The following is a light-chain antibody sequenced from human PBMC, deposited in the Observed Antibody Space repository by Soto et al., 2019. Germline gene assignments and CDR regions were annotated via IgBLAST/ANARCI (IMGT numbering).Light chain of an antibody. CDR3: QSYGTTLSGLYV. CDR2: ADS. J-gene: IGLJ1*01. CDR1: SSNIGAGKY. Sequence: QSVLTQPPSVSGAPGQRVTISFTGSSSNIGAGKYVNWFRQLPGTAPKLLIYADSNRPSGVPDRFSGAKSGSSASLAITGLQVEDEAEYYCQSYGTTLSGLYVFGTGTKLTAL. V-gene: IGLV1-40*01.